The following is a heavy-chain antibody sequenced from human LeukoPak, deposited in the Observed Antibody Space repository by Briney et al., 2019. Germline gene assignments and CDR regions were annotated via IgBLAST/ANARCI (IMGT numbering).Heavy chain of an antibody. J-gene: IGHJ4*02. Sequence: PSETLSLTCTVSGGSISSYYWSWIRQPPGKGLEWIGYIYYSGSTNYNPSLKSRVTISVDTSKNQFSLKLSSVTAADTAVYYCARSGYSHGFDYWGQGTLVTVSS. CDR2: IYYSGST. D-gene: IGHD5-18*01. CDR3: ARSGYSHGFDY. CDR1: GGSISSYY. V-gene: IGHV4-59*01.